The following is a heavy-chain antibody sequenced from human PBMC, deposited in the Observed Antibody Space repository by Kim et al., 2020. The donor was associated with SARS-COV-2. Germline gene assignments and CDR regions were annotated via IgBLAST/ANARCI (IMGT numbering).Heavy chain of an antibody. V-gene: IGHV4-30-4*01. CDR3: ARALVSSGWYGDAFDI. CDR1: GGSISSGDYY. J-gene: IGHJ3*02. Sequence: SETLSLTCTVSGGSISSGDYYWSWIRQPPGKGLEWIGYIYYSGSTYYNPSLKSRVTISVDTSKNQCSLKLSPVTAADTAVYYGARALVSSGWYGDAFDIWGQGTMVTVSS. D-gene: IGHD6-19*01. CDR2: IYYSGST.